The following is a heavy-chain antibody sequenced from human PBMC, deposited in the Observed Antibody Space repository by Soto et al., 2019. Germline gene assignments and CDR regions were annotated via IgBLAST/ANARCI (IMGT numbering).Heavy chain of an antibody. CDR2: MNPNSGNT. CDR1: GYTITSYD. CDR3: AREAARGLNH. D-gene: IGHD6-6*01. J-gene: IGHJ5*02. Sequence: QVQLVQSGTEVKKHGASVKVSCKASGYTITSYDSKWVRQATGQGLEWMGWMNPNSGNTGYAQKFQGRVTMTRNTSISTAYMELSSLRSEDTAVYYCAREAARGLNHWGQGTLVTVSS. V-gene: IGHV1-8*01.